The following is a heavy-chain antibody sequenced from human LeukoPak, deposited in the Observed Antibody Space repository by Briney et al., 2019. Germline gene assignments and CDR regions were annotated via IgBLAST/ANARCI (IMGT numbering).Heavy chain of an antibody. Sequence: GASVKVSCKASGGTFSSYAISWVRQAPGQGLEWMGGIIPIFGTANYAQKFQGRVTITTDESTSTAYMELSSLRSEDTAVYYCARGSVGILRRGAFDIWGQGTMVTFSS. CDR2: IIPIFGTA. CDR1: GGTFSSYA. J-gene: IGHJ3*02. V-gene: IGHV1-69*05. CDR3: ARGSVGILRRGAFDI. D-gene: IGHD1-26*01.